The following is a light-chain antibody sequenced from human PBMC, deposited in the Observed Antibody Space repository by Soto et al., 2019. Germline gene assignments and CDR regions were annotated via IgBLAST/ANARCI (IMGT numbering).Light chain of an antibody. CDR1: QTVGSDY. V-gene: IGKV3-20*01. J-gene: IGKJ4*01. CDR2: GAS. CDR3: QQYDTSPRLT. Sequence: EIVLTQSPGTLSLSPGEGATLSCRASQTVGSDYLAWYQQKPGQAPRLLIYGASTRANGIPDRFSGSGSGTDFTLTISSLGPEDFAVFYCQQYDTSPRLTFGGGTKVEMK.